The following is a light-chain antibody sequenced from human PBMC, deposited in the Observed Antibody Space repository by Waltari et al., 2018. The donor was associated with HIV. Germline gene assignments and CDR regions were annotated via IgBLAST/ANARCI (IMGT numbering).Light chain of an antibody. Sequence: DIQMTQSPSTLSASVGDRVTITCRASQSVSTWLAWYQQKPGKAPKLVIYKTSSLETGVPSRFIGSGSGTEFTLTISDLHPDDFATYYCQQMNSFSFGPGTKVEI. CDR3: QQMNSFS. CDR1: QSVSTW. V-gene: IGKV1-5*03. J-gene: IGKJ3*01. CDR2: KTS.